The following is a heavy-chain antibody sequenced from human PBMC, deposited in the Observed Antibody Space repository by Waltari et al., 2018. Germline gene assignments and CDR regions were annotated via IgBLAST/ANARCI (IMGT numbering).Heavy chain of an antibody. Sequence: EVQLVESGGGLVKPGGSLRLSCAASGFPFSRYSINCVRQAPGKGMEWVSSMSSSSSYIYYADSVKGRFTISRDNAKNSLYLQMNSLRAEDTAVYYCARLTTVTNFDYWGQGTLVTVSS. CDR3: ARLTTVTNFDY. J-gene: IGHJ4*02. V-gene: IGHV3-21*01. CDR1: GFPFSRYS. D-gene: IGHD4-17*01. CDR2: MSSSSSYI.